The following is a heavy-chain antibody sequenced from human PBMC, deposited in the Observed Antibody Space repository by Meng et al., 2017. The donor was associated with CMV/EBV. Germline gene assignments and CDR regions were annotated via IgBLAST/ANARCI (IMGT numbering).Heavy chain of an antibody. CDR1: GGSISSSSYY. V-gene: IGHV4-39*07. J-gene: IGHJ6*02. CDR3: ARVNITNFGVVDNYGIDV. D-gene: IGHD3-3*01. CDR2: IYYSGST. Sequence: SETLSLTCTVSGGSISSSSYYWGWIRQPPGKGLEWIGSIYYSGSTYYNPSLKSRVTISVDTSKNQFSLKLSSVTAADTAVYYCARVNITNFGVVDNYGIDVWGQGTTVTVSS.